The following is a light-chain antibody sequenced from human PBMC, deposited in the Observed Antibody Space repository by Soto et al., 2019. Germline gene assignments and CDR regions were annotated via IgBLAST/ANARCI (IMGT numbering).Light chain of an antibody. CDR1: QAIKNY. Sequence: DIQMTQSPSSLSASVGDRVTITCRASQAIKNYLAWYQLKPGKAPKLLIYAASTLQSGVPSRFSGSGSGTDFTLTISSLQPGDVATYYCQKYNSAPWTFGQGTKVEIK. V-gene: IGKV1-27*01. J-gene: IGKJ1*01. CDR2: AAS. CDR3: QKYNSAPWT.